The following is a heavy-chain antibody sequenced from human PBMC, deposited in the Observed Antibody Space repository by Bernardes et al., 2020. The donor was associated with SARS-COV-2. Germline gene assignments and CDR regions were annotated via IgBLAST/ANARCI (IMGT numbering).Heavy chain of an antibody. D-gene: IGHD2-15*01. CDR3: ARQRRNCVGGTCYRHFDY. Sequence: SETLSLTCTVSGVSLTNSNDFWAWIRQPPGKRLEWIGSIFSSGTTHYNPSLKSRVTITVDTSKNQFSLTLNSVPAAGSAVFYCARQRRNCVGGTCYRHFDYWGQGTPVTVSS. V-gene: IGHV4-39*01. J-gene: IGHJ4*02. CDR1: GVSLTNSNDF. CDR2: IFSSGTT.